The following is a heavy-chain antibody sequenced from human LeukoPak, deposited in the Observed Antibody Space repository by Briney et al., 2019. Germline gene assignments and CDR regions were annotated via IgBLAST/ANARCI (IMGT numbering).Heavy chain of an antibody. D-gene: IGHD6-19*01. CDR1: GGSTSSSNYY. V-gene: IGHV4-39*01. CDR3: ARMSVDHTFDF. Sequence: PSETLSLTCTVSGGSTSSSNYYWGWTRHPPGKGLEWIGSIYYSGSTYYNPSLKSRVTISVDTSKNQFSLNLSSVTAADTAVYYCARMSVDHTFDFWGQGTKVTVSS. CDR2: IYYSGST. J-gene: IGHJ3*01.